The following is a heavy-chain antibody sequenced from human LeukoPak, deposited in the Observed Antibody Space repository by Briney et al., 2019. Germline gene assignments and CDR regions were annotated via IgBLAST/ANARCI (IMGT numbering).Heavy chain of an antibody. D-gene: IGHD6-13*01. Sequence: PGGSLRLSCAASGFTFSSYGMNWVRQAPGKGLEWVSSITSSSSYIYYADSVKGRFTISRDNAKNSLYLQMNSLRAEDTAVYYCARAGAVSSWYAYWGQGTLVTVSS. CDR2: ITSSSSYI. V-gene: IGHV3-21*01. CDR3: ARAGAVSSWYAY. CDR1: GFTFSSYG. J-gene: IGHJ4*02.